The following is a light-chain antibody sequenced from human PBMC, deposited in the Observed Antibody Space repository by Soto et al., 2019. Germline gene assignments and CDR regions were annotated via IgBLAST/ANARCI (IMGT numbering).Light chain of an antibody. V-gene: IGKV3-15*01. J-gene: IGKJ1*01. CDR3: QHYNDWPPTWT. Sequence: EIVMTQSPATLSVSPGERATLSCRASQSVSSKLAWYQQKPGQAPRVLLFGASTRATGIPARFSGSGSGTEFTLTISSLQSEDFAVYYCQHYNDWPPTWTFGQGTSVEIK. CDR2: GAS. CDR1: QSVSSK.